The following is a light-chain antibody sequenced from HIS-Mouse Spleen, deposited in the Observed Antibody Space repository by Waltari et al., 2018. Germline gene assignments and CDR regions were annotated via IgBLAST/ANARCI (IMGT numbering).Light chain of an antibody. V-gene: IGLV2-8*01. CDR1: YNY. J-gene: IGLJ2*01. Sequence: QSALTQPPSASGSPGQSVTISCTGYNYVSWLQQHPGKAPKLMIYEVSKRPSGVPDRFSGSKSGNTASLTVSGLQAEDEADYYCSSYAGSNNFVVFGGGTKLTVL. CDR3: SSYAGSNNFVV. CDR2: EVS.